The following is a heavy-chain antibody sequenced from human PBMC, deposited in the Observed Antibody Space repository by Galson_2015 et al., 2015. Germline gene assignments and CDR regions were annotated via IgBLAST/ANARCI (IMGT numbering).Heavy chain of an antibody. V-gene: IGHV3-53*01. D-gene: IGHD3-22*01. CDR1: GVTVSSNY. CDR2: IYSGGST. CDR3: ARHYYDSSGYLYGMDV. J-gene: IGHJ6*02. Sequence: SLRLCCAASGVTVSSNYMSWVRQAPGKGLEWVSVIYSGGSTYYADSVKGRFTISRDNSKNTLYLQMNSLRAEDTAVYYCARHYYDSSGYLYGMDVWGQGTTVTVSS.